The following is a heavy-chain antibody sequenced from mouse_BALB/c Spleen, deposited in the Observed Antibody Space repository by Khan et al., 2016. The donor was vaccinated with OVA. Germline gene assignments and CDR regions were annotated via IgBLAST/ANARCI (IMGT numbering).Heavy chain of an antibody. CDR1: GFTFSAYA. V-gene: IGHV5-6-5*01. J-gene: IGHJ3*01. Sequence: EVQGVESGGGLVKPGGSLKLSCAASGFTFSAYAMSWVRQTPEKRLEWVASISSGYPTSYPAILKGRFTISSDNARNILYLHMSSLRSEDTAMYDLAREVYGSNYAWFADWGQGTLVTVSA. CDR2: ISSGYPT. D-gene: IGHD1-1*01. CDR3: AREVYGSNYAWFAD.